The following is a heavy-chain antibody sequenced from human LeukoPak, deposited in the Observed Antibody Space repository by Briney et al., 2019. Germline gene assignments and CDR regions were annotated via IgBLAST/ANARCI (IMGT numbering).Heavy chain of an antibody. J-gene: IGHJ4*02. CDR2: IKSKTDGGTP. CDR1: GFTFSNAW. CDR3: TGVSRSSWYDY. Sequence: AGGSLRLSCAASGFTFSNAWMSWVRQAPGKGLEWVGRIKSKTDGGTPDYAAPVKGRFTISRDDSKNTLYLQMNSLKTEDTAVYYCTGVSRSSWYDYWGQGTLVTVSS. D-gene: IGHD6-13*01. V-gene: IGHV3-15*01.